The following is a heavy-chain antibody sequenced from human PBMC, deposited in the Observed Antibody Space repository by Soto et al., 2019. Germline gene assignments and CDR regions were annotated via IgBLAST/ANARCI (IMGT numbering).Heavy chain of an antibody. J-gene: IGHJ4*02. CDR1: GGSISSSTYY. CDR3: ARHSGYNYFDNFDY. Sequence: QLQLQESGPGLLKPSETLSLSCTVSGGSISSSTYYWGWIRQPPGKGLEWIGSIYFDGSTYHNHSLNSRVTISVDSFKNQFSLRVISVTAAGTAVYYCARHSGYNYFDNFDYWGQGTLLSVSS. CDR2: IYFDGST. V-gene: IGHV4-39*01. D-gene: IGHD3-9*01.